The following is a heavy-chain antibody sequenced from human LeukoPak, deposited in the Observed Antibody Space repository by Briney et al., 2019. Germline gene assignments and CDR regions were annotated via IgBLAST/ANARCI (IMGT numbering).Heavy chain of an antibody. Sequence: GGSLRLSCAASGFTLSSYAMSWVRQGPGKGLEWVSAISVSGNTYHADSVKGRFTISRDNSKNTLYLQMNSLRAEDTAVYYCALSSSWYGGFFDYWGQGTLVTVSS. D-gene: IGHD6-13*01. CDR1: GFTLSSYA. CDR3: ALSSSWYGGFFDY. J-gene: IGHJ4*02. V-gene: IGHV3-23*01. CDR2: ISVSGNT.